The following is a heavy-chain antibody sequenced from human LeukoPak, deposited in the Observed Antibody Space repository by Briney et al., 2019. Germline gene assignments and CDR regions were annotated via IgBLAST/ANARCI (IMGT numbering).Heavy chain of an antibody. Sequence: PSETLSLTCTVSGASISNFYWSWIRQAPGQGLEWIGYMLYSGSTNQKPSLRSRVTISVDTSKNQVSLKLSSVTAADTAVYYCARSDIWGSYRFLDYWGQGILVTVSS. J-gene: IGHJ4*01. D-gene: IGHD3-16*02. CDR2: MLYSGST. V-gene: IGHV4-59*08. CDR3: ARSDIWGSYRFLDY. CDR1: GASISNFY.